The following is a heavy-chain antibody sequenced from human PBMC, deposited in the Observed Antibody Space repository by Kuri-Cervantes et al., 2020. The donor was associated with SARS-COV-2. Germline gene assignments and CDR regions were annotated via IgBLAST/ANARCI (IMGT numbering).Heavy chain of an antibody. V-gene: IGHV3-11*04. CDR1: GFIFSDYY. CDR2: IGPSGTTK. Sequence: GESLKISCTASGFIFSDYYMTWIRQAPGKGLEWVSNIGPSGTTKYYADSVKGRFTISRDSAKNSVYLQMDSLRSEDTAVYYCARVAGEGPIYYYYMDVWGKGTTVTVSS. CDR3: ARVAGEGPIYYYYMDV. J-gene: IGHJ6*03. D-gene: IGHD2-21*01.